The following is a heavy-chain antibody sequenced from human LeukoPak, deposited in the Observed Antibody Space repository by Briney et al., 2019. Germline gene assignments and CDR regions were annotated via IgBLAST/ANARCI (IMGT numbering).Heavy chain of an antibody. CDR1: AYSISSGYY. CDR2: IYHSGST. J-gene: IGHJ4*02. D-gene: IGHD6-13*01. CDR3: ARGGDSSSWSVDH. Sequence: SETLSLTCTVSAYSISSGYYWGWIRQPPGKGLEWIGSIYHSGSTYYKASLKSRVTMSVDTSKNQFSLRLNSVTAADTAVYYCARGGDSSSWSVDHWGQGTLVTVSS. V-gene: IGHV4-38-2*02.